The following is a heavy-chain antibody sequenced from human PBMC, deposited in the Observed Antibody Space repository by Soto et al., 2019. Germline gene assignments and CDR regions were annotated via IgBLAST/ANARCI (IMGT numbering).Heavy chain of an antibody. Sequence: EVQLVESGGGLVKPGGSLRLSCAASGFTFSSYSMNWVRQAPGKGLEWVSSISSSSSYIYYADSVKGRFTISRDNAKNSLYLQMNSLRAEDTAVYYCARDLASDSSAGGNWFDPWGQGTLVTVSS. CDR2: ISSSSSYI. J-gene: IGHJ5*02. CDR1: GFTFSSYS. V-gene: IGHV3-21*01. D-gene: IGHD6-25*01. CDR3: ARDLASDSSAGGNWFDP.